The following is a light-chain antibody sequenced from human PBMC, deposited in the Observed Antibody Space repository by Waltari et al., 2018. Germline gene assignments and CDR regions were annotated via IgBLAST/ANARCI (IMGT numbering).Light chain of an antibody. V-gene: IGLV1-44*01. Sequence: QSVVTQSPSMSAAPGRTVIISCSGGDSNIGRNIVNWYQQRPGTAPKLLPATSDYRYSGVPDRFSGSKSGTSASLSIGGLQSEDEADYYCATWDESLSAVLFGGGTKLTVL. CDR3: ATWDESLSAVL. CDR2: TSD. CDR1: DSNIGRNI. J-gene: IGLJ2*01.